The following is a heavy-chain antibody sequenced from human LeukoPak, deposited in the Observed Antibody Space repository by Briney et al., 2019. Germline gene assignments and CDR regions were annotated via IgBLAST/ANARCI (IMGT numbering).Heavy chain of an antibody. D-gene: IGHD6-13*01. V-gene: IGHV4-59*01. CDR1: GGSISTYY. CDR3: ARENSNGWYLDY. CDR2: IYNSGST. Sequence: PSETLSLTCTVSGGSISTYYWSWIRQPPGKGLEWIGYIYNSGSTNYNPSLKSRVTISVDTSKNQFSLKLSSVTAADTAVYYCARENSNGWYLDYWGQGTLVTVSS. J-gene: IGHJ4*02.